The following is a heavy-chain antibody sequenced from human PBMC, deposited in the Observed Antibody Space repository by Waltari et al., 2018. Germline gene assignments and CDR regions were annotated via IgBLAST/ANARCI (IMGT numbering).Heavy chain of an antibody. Sequence: EVQLVESGGGLVQPGGSLRLSCAAPGFPFSSYEMNWVRQAPGKGLEWISYINRNGDTVYYADSVRGRFTISRDNAKNSLYLQMNTLRPEDTAIYYCAGWVTYTSDWHGSLAPWGQGTLVTVSS. CDR3: AGWVTYTSDWHGSLAP. CDR1: GFPFSSYE. D-gene: IGHD6-19*01. V-gene: IGHV3-48*03. CDR2: INRNGDTV. J-gene: IGHJ5*02.